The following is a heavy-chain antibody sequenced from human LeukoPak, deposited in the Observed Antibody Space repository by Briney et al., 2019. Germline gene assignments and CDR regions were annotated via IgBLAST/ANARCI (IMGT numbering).Heavy chain of an antibody. CDR2: INPNSGGT. CDR3: ARGPRITMVRGVITDAFDI. CDR1: GYTFTGYY. J-gene: IGHJ3*02. Sequence: ASVKVSCKAPGYTFTGYYIHWVRQAPGQGLEWMGWINPNSGGTNYAQKFQGRVTMTRDTSISTAYMELSRLRSDDTAVYYCARGPRITMVRGVITDAFDIWGQGTMVTVSS. V-gene: IGHV1-2*02. D-gene: IGHD3-10*01.